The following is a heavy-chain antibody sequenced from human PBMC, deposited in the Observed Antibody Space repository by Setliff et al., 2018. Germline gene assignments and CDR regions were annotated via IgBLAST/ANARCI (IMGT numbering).Heavy chain of an antibody. CDR3: AGDIHYNRDY. D-gene: IGHD1-20*01. J-gene: IGHJ4*02. V-gene: IGHV1-18*01. Sequence: ASVQVSCKASGYTSTRYGISWVRQAPGQGLEWTGWISGNNRDAGYAQKFQGRATMTTDTSTSTAYMELTSLRSDDTAVYYCAGDIHYNRDYWGQGTLVTVSS. CDR2: ISGNNRDA. CDR1: GYTSTRYG.